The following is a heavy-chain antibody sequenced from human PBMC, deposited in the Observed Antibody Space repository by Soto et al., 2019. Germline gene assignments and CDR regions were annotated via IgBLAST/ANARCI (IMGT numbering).Heavy chain of an antibody. V-gene: IGHV1-69*02. D-gene: IGHD2-21*01. CDR1: GGTFSSYT. CDR2: IIPILGIA. J-gene: IGHJ3*02. CDR3: ARSEVCVSPTPRDSYAFAI. Sequence: ASVKVSCKASGGTFSSYTISWVRQAPGQGLEWMGRIIPILGIANYAQKFQGRVTITADKSTSTAYMELSSLRSEDTAVYYCARSEVCVSPTPRDSYAFAIWSKGTTVTVSS.